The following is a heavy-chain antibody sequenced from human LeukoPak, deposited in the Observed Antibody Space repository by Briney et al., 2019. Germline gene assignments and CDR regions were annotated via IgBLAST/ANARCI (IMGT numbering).Heavy chain of an antibody. CDR1: GYSISSGYY. J-gene: IGHJ5*02. CDR2: IYHSGST. Sequence: SETLSLTCAVSGYSISSGYYWGWIRQPPGKGLEWIGSIYHSGSTYYNPSLKSRVTISVDTSTNKFSLKLGSVPAADTAVYYCARPFWSGYSWFDPWGQGALVTVSS. V-gene: IGHV4-38-2*01. CDR3: ARPFWSGYSWFDP. D-gene: IGHD3-3*01.